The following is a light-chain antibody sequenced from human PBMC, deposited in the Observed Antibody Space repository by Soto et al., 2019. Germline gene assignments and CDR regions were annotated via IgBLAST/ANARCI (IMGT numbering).Light chain of an antibody. Sequence: DIQMTQSPSSLSASVGDRVTITCQASQDISNYLNWYQQKPGKAPKLLIYDASNLETGVPSRFSGSGSGTDFTFTISSLQPEDIATYYCQQYDNLPLLTFGGGTKVEFK. V-gene: IGKV1-33*01. CDR3: QQYDNLPLLT. CDR2: DAS. J-gene: IGKJ4*01. CDR1: QDISNY.